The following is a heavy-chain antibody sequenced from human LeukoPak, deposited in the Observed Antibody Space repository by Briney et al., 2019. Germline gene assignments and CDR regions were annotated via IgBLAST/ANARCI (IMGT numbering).Heavy chain of an antibody. D-gene: IGHD3-10*01. CDR3: AKDRDSYMDV. J-gene: IGHJ6*03. CDR1: GFTFGAYA. Sequence: PGGSLRLSCAASGFTFGAYAMHWVRQSPGKGLEWVALISYDGNNEWYADSVKGRFTVSRDNSKNTLYLQMNSLRVEDTAVYYCAKDRDSYMDVWGKGTTVTVSS. CDR2: ISYDGNNE. V-gene: IGHV3-30*04.